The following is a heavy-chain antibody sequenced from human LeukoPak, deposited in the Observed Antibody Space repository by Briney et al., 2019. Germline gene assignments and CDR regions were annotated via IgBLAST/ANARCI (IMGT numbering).Heavy chain of an antibody. J-gene: IGHJ4*02. V-gene: IGHV1-8*03. CDR2: MNPNSGNT. Sequence: ASVKVSCKASGYTFTSYDINWVRQATGQGLEWMGWMNPNSGNTGYAQKFQGRVSITRDTSASTAYMELSSLRSEDTAVYYCARDSFGTSRPSEYWGQGTLVTVSS. CDR1: GYTFTSYD. CDR3: ARDSFGTSRPSEY. D-gene: IGHD2-2*01.